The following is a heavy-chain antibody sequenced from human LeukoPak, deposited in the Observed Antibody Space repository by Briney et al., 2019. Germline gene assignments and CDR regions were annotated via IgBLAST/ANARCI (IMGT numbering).Heavy chain of an antibody. J-gene: IGHJ4*02. CDR3: ARDLYGDYTFDY. V-gene: IGHV3-66*01. D-gene: IGHD4-17*01. CDR1: GFTVSSNY. Sequence: GGSLRLSCAASGFTVSSNYMSWVRQAPGKGLEWVSVIYSGGSTYYADSVKGRFTISRGNSKNTLYLQMNSLRAEDTAVYYCARDLYGDYTFDYWGQGTLVTVSS. CDR2: IYSGGST.